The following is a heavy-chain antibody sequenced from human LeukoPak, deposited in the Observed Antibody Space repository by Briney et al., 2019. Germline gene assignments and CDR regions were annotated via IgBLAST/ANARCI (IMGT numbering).Heavy chain of an antibody. V-gene: IGHV4-31*03. CDR1: GGSISSGGHY. J-gene: IGHJ4*02. CDR2: IYSSGST. Sequence: PSETLSLTRTVSGGSISSGGHYWGWIRQHPGKGLDWIGYIYSSGSTYYNPSLKSRVSISVDTSKNQFSLKLSSVTAADTALYYCARSNYGSGSYYNNWGQGTLVSVSS. CDR3: ARSNYGSGSYYNN. D-gene: IGHD3-10*01.